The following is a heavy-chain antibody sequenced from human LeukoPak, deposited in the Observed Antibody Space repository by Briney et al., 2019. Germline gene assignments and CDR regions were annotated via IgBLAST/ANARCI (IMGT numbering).Heavy chain of an antibody. CDR1: GGPFRGSY. CDR3: ARAPQYYDFWSGYPIDY. D-gene: IGHD3-3*01. V-gene: IGHV4-34*12. CDR2: IIHSGST. Sequence: LETLSLTCAVYGGPFRGSYWSGIRNPPGKGREWMGEIIHSGSTNYNPSLKSRVTISVDTSKNQFSLKLSSVTAADTAVYYCARAPQYYDFWSGYPIDYWGQGTLVTVSS. J-gene: IGHJ4*02.